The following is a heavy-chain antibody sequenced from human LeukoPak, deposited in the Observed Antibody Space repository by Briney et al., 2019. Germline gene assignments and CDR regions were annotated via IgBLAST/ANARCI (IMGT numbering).Heavy chain of an antibody. CDR2: IWYDGSNK. D-gene: IGHD2-2*01. J-gene: IGHJ5*02. V-gene: IGHV3-33*01. CDR3: ARRYCSSTSCYFANWFNP. Sequence: GGSLRLSCAASGFIFSSYGMHWVRQAPGKGLEWVAVIWYDGSNKYYADSVKGRFTISRDNSKNSLYLQMNSLRAEDTAVYYCARRYCSSTSCYFANWFNPWGQGTLVTVSS. CDR1: GFIFSSYG.